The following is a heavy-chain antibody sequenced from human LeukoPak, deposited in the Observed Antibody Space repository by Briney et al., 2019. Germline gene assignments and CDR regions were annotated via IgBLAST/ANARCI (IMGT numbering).Heavy chain of an antibody. J-gene: IGHJ4*02. Sequence: GASVKVSCKASGYTFTRYYMHWVRQAPGQGLEWMGIINPSGGSTSYAQKSQGRVTMTRDTSTSTVYMELSSLRSEDTAVYYCARDWDIIAAAMGDLDYWGQGTLVTVSS. CDR1: GYTFTRYY. CDR3: ARDWDIIAAAMGDLDY. CDR2: INPSGGST. D-gene: IGHD6-13*01. V-gene: IGHV1-46*01.